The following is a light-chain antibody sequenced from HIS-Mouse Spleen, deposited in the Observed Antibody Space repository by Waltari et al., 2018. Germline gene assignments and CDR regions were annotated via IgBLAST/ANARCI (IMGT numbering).Light chain of an antibody. CDR3: QQRSNWPPLT. V-gene: IGKV3-11*01. J-gene: IGKJ4*01. Sequence: EIVFTQSPATLSLSPGERATLSCRASQSVSSYLAWYQPKPGQAPRLLIYDASNRATGIPARFSGSGSGTDFTLTISSLEPEDFAVYYCQQRSNWPPLTFGGGTKVEIK. CDR2: DAS. CDR1: QSVSSY.